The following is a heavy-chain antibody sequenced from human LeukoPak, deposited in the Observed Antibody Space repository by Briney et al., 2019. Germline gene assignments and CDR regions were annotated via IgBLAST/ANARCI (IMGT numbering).Heavy chain of an antibody. CDR3: ARSTDVAVAGSWYY. D-gene: IGHD6-19*01. J-gene: IGHJ4*02. V-gene: IGHV1-2*02. CDR2: INPNSGGT. CDR1: GYTFTAYY. Sequence: ASVKVSCKASGYTFTAYYMHWVRQAPGQGLEWMGWINPNSGGTNYAQKFQGRVTMTRDTSTSTAYMELSSLRSDDTAVFYCARSTDVAVAGSWYYWGQGTLVTVSS.